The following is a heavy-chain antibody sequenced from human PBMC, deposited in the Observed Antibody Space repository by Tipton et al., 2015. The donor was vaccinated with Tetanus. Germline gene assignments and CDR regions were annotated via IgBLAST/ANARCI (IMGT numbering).Heavy chain of an antibody. D-gene: IGHD3-22*01. CDR3: ARDRGDYIYYGMDV. CDR1: GYTFTGYY. Sequence: QLVQSGAEVKKPGASVKVSCKASGYTFTGYYMYWVRQAPGQGLEWMGWIDPNSGGTVYAQKFQDRVPMTRDTSISTAYMELRSLRSDDTAVYYCARDRGDYIYYGMDVWGPGTTVTVS. V-gene: IGHV1-2*02. J-gene: IGHJ6*02. CDR2: IDPNSGGT.